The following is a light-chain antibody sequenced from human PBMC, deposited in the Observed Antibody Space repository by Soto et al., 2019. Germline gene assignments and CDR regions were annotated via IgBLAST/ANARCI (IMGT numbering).Light chain of an antibody. CDR1: SSDVGSYNL. CDR3: CSYAGTSTWV. V-gene: IGLV2-23*02. Sequence: QSALTQPASVSGSPGQSITISCTGTSSDVGSYNLVSWYQQHPGKATKLMIYEVTKRPSGVSNRFSGSKSGNTASLTISGLQAEDEADYYCCSYAGTSTWVLGGGTQLTVL. J-gene: IGLJ3*02. CDR2: EVT.